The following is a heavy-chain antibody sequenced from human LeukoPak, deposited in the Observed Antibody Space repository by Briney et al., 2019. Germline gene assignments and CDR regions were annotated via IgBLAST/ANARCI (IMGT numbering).Heavy chain of an antibody. D-gene: IGHD3-22*01. J-gene: IGHJ4*02. V-gene: IGHV4-59*01. CDR1: GGSISSYY. CDR2: IYYSGST. CDR3: ARGRYYYDSSGYYPDFDY. Sequence: SETLSLTCTVSGGSISSYYWSWIRQPPGKGLEWIGYIYYSGSTNYNPSLKSRVTISVDTSKSQFSLKLSSVTAADTAVYYCARGRYYYDSSGYYPDFDYWGQGTLVTVSS.